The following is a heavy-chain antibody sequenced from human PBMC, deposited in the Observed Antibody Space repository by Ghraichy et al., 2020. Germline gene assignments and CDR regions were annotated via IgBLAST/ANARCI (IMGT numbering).Heavy chain of an antibody. Sequence: LSCTVSGGSVSSSSDYWGWIRQPPGKGLEWIGNILHGGSTFYNPSLRGRVTISVDTSKNQFSLKLSSVTAADSAMYYCARYAIGTMLDNWGQGTLVTVS. V-gene: IGHV4-39*01. CDR3: ARYAIGTMLDN. J-gene: IGHJ4*02. CDR1: GGSVSSSSDY. CDR2: ILHGGST. D-gene: IGHD1-1*01.